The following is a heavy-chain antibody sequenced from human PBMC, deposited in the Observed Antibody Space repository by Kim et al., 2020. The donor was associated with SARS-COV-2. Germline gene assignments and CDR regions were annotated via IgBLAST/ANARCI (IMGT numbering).Heavy chain of an antibody. D-gene: IGHD3-3*01. Sequence: ASVKVSCKASGYTFTSYGISWVRQAPGQGLEWMRWISAYNGNTNYAQKLQGRVTMTTDTSTSTAYMELRSLRSDDTAVYYCAREGAITIFGVVIQGYYYYGMDVWGQGTTVTVS. CDR1: GYTFTSYG. J-gene: IGHJ6*02. CDR2: ISAYNGNT. CDR3: AREGAITIFGVVIQGYYYYGMDV. V-gene: IGHV1-18*01.